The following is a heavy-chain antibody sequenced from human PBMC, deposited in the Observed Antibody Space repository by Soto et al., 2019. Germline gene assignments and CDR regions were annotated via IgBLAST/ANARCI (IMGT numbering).Heavy chain of an antibody. CDR3: AAGRDRREGYYYYGMDV. CDR2: IVVGSGNT. V-gene: IGHV1-58*01. J-gene: IGHJ6*02. Sequence: SVKVSCKASGFTLTSSPVQWVRQSRRQRLEWIGWIVVGSGNTNYAQKCQERVTITRDISTSTAYTELSSLRSEAQAVYYCAAGRDRREGYYYYGMDVWGQGTTVTVSS. D-gene: IGHD1-26*01. CDR1: GFTLTSSP.